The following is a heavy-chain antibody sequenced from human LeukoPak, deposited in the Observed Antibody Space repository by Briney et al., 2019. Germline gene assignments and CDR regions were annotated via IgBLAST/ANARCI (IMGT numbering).Heavy chain of an antibody. J-gene: IGHJ4*02. D-gene: IGHD3-22*01. V-gene: IGHV4-34*01. Sequence: PSETLSPTCAVYGGSFSGYYWSWIRQPPGKGLEWIGEINHSGSTNYNPSLKSRVTISVDTSKNQFSLKLSSVTAADTAVYYCARGASYYYDSSGYYVFDYWGQGTLVTVSS. CDR1: GGSFSGYY. CDR3: ARGASYYYDSSGYYVFDY. CDR2: INHSGST.